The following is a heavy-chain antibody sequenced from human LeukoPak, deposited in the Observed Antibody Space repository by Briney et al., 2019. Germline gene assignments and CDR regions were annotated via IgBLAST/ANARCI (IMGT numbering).Heavy chain of an antibody. Sequence: PSETLSLTCTVSGGSISSGGYYWSWIRQHPGKGLEWIGYIYYSGSAYYNPSLKSRVTISVDTSKNQFSLKLSSVTAADTAMYYCARVGSSGYYLDYWGQGTLVPVSS. CDR1: GGSISSGGYY. CDR3: ARVGSSGYYLDY. CDR2: IYYSGSA. D-gene: IGHD3-22*01. J-gene: IGHJ4*02. V-gene: IGHV4-31*03.